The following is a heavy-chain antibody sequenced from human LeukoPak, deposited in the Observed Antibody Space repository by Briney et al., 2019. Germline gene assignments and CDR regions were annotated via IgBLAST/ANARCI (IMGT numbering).Heavy chain of an antibody. D-gene: IGHD2-15*01. CDR2: ISSSGSTI. CDR1: GFTFSSYE. CDR3: AREVVVAATLDY. J-gene: IGHJ4*02. V-gene: IGHV3-48*03. Sequence: PGGSLRLSCAASGFTFSSYEMNWVRQAPGKGLEWVSYISSSGSTIYYADSVKGRFTISRDNAKNSLYLQMNSLRAEDTAVYYCAREVVVAATLDYWGQGTLVTASS.